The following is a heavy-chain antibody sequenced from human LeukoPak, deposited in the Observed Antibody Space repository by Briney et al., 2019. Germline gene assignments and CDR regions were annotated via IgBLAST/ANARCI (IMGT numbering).Heavy chain of an antibody. CDR2: ISLAGQT. V-gene: IGHV4/OR15-8*02. CDR3: SRESGPFCPFGY. D-gene: IGHD1-26*01. J-gene: IGHJ4*02. CDR1: GDSISGTNW. Sequence: SETLSLTCGVSGDSISGTNWWSWVRQPPGQGLEWIGEISLAGQTNYNPSLNGRVTMSLDKSSNQLSLHLTSVTAADTATYYCSRESGPFCPFGYWGQGTLVIVSS.